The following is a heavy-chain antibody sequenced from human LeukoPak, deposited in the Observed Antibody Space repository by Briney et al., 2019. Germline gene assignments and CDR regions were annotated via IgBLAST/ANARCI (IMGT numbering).Heavy chain of an antibody. J-gene: IGHJ1*01. CDR3: ARDRLLYYYDSGPTGHFQH. CDR2: ISSSGSTK. D-gene: IGHD3-22*01. CDR1: GFTFSDYY. V-gene: IGHV3-11*04. Sequence: GGSLRLSCAASGFTFSDYYMTWIRQAPGKGLEWVSYISSSGSTKYYTDSVKGRFTISRDNAKNSLYLQMSSLRADDTAVYFCARDRLLYYYDSGPTGHFQHWGQGTLVTVSS.